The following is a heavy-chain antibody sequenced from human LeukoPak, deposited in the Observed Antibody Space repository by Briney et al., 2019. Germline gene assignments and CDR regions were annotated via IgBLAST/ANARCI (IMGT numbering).Heavy chain of an antibody. J-gene: IGHJ4*02. CDR1: SGSISNFY. D-gene: IGHD1-26*01. Sequence: YPSETLSLTCTVSSGSISNFYWSWIRQPAGKGLEWIGRIYTTGSTSYNPSLKSRLSMSVDTSKNQFSLKLNSVTAADTAVYYCAGQGRLPSAIYAGLFDYWGQGTLVTVSS. CDR3: AGQGRLPSAIYAGLFDY. V-gene: IGHV4-4*07. CDR2: IYTTGST.